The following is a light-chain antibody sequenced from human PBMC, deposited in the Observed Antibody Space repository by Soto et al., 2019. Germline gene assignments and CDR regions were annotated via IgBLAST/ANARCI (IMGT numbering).Light chain of an antibody. J-gene: IGKJ5*01. V-gene: IGKV4-1*01. CDR1: QSVLYNSNNKNY. Sequence: DIVMTQSPASLAVSLGERATINCRSSQSVLYNSNNKNYLAWYQQKPGQPPKLLIYWASSRESGVPDRFSGSGSGPDFTLPISSLQAEDVAVYYCQQYFNTPITFGQGTRLEIK. CDR2: WAS. CDR3: QQYFNTPIT.